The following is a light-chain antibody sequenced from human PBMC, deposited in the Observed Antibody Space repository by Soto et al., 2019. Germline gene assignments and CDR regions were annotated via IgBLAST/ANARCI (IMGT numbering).Light chain of an antibody. CDR1: ESLVHDDGNTY. CDR3: QQYGSSPLT. J-gene: IGKJ4*01. CDR2: KVS. V-gene: IGKV2-30*02. Sequence: DVVMTQSPLSLPVTLGQPASISCRSSESLVHDDGNTYLNWFQQRPGQSPRRLIYKVSNRDSGVPDRFSGSGSGTDFTLTISRLEPEDFAVYYCQQYGSSPLTFGGGTKVDIK.